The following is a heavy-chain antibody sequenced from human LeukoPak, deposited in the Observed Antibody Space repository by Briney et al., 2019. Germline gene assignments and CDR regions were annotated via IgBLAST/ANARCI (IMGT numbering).Heavy chain of an antibody. D-gene: IGHD1-1*01. J-gene: IGHJ4*01. CDR1: GFTISGFW. V-gene: IGHV3-74*01. Sequence: GGSLRLSCAASGFTISGFWMHWVRQVPREGLVWVARMNSAGTTINYADSVKGRFTISRDNVRNTLHLQMNNLSLEDTAVYFCIREVQVRASASLGLWGRGTLVTVS. CDR3: IREVQVRASASLGL. CDR2: MNSAGTTI.